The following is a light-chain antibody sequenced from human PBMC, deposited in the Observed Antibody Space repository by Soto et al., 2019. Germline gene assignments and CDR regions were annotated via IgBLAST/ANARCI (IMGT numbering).Light chain of an antibody. CDR3: QQYDNLPRT. Sequence: DIRMTQSPSSLSASVGDRVTITCQASQDITKYLNWYQQKPGKAPKLLIYDASNLETGVPSRFSGSGSGTDFTFTISSLQPEDIATYYRQQYDNLPRTFGPGTKVDIK. CDR1: QDITKY. CDR2: DAS. V-gene: IGKV1-33*01. J-gene: IGKJ3*01.